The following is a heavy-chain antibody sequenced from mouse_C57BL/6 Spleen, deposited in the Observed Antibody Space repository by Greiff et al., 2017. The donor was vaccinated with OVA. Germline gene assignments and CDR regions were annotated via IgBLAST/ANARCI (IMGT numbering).Heavy chain of an antibody. CDR2: INPYNGGT. V-gene: IGHV1-19*01. J-gene: IGHJ1*03. D-gene: IGHD1-1*02. CDR3: ARSGGYYGYFDV. CDR1: GYTFTDYY. Sequence: EVQLQQSGPVLVKPGASVKMSCKASGYTFTDYYMNWVKQSHGKSLEWIGVINPYNGGTSYNQKFKGKATLTVDKSSSTAHMELNSLTSEDSAVYYCARSGGYYGYFDVWGTGTTVTVSS.